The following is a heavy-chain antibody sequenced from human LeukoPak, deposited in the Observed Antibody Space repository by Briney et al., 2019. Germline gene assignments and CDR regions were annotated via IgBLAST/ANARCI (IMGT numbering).Heavy chain of an antibody. V-gene: IGHV3-66*01. Sequence: GGSLRLSCAASEFTVNSNYMIWVRQAPGKGLEWVSLIYSGGSTYNADSVKDRFNISRDNSKNTVYLQMNSLRAEDTAVYYCASRTTVTDADGFDIWGQGTMVTVSS. CDR1: EFTVNSNY. J-gene: IGHJ3*02. CDR2: IYSGGST. CDR3: ASRTTVTDADGFDI. D-gene: IGHD4-17*01.